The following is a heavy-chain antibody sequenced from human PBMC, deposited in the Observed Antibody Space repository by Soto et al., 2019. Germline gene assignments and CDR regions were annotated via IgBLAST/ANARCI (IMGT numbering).Heavy chain of an antibody. CDR1: GGSFSGYY. D-gene: IGHD3-3*01. Sequence: QVQLQQWGAGLLKPSETLSLTCAVYGGSFSGYYWSWIRQPPGKGLEWIGEINHSGSTNYNPSLKSRVTISVATSKTQFSLKLGSVTAADTAVYYCARATVPELAWYYDFWSGYYTHSYYMDVWGKGTTVTVSS. CDR3: ARATVPELAWYYDFWSGYYTHSYYMDV. CDR2: INHSGST. V-gene: IGHV4-34*01. J-gene: IGHJ6*03.